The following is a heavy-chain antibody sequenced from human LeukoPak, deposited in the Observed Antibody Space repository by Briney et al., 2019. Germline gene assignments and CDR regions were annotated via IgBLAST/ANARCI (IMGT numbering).Heavy chain of an antibody. J-gene: IGHJ6*02. CDR2: ICSSGSA. D-gene: IGHD2-15*01. CDR3: ARDGGGSLYGMDV. CDR1: GGSISSGVYC. Sequence: PSETLSPTCTVSGGSISSGVYCWSWIRQRPGEGLQWIGYICSSGSAYYNPSLKSRVTMSIDTSNNQFSLKLNSVTAADTAVYYCARDGGGSLYGMDVWGQGTTVTVSS. V-gene: IGHV4-31*03.